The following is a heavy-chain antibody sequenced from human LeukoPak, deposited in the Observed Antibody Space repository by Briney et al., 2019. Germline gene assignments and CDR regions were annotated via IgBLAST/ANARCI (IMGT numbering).Heavy chain of an antibody. CDR3: TRSNNGYNMDV. CDR1: GYSFTSYL. D-gene: IGHD5-24*01. V-gene: IGHV5-10-1*01. J-gene: IGHJ6*02. Sequence: GESLKISCKGSGYSFTSYLISWVRQMPVKGLEWMGRIDPSDSYTNYSPSFQGHVTISADKSISTAYLQWSSLKASDTAMYYCTRSNNGYNMDVWGQGTTVTVSS. CDR2: IDPSDSYT.